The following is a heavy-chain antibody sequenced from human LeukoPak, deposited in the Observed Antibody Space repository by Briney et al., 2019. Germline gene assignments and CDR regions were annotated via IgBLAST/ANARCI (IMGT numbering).Heavy chain of an antibody. CDR1: GFSFSSNW. J-gene: IGHJ3*02. CDR3: VRDAVADRFSAFDI. V-gene: IGHV3-7*01. Sequence: GGSLRLSCTASGFSFSSNWMTWVRQAPGKRLEWVANIKPDASEKNYVDSVKGRFTISRDNAKNSLYLQMNNLRVEDTAVYYCVRDAVADRFSAFDIWGQGTMVTVSS. CDR2: IKPDASEK. D-gene: IGHD6-19*01.